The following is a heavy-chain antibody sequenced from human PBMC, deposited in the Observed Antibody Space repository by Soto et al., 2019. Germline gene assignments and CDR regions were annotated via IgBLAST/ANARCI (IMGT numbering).Heavy chain of an antibody. J-gene: IGHJ6*03. CDR3: ARHPERGGYHYYMDV. D-gene: IGHD1-1*01. CDR1: GGSISSSSYY. CDR2: IYYSGST. Sequence: SETLSLTCTVSGGSISSSSYYWGWIRQPPGKGLEWIGSIYYSGSTYYNPSLKSRVTISVDTSKNQFPLKLSSVTAADTAAYYCARHPERGGYHYYMDVWGKGTTVTVSS. V-gene: IGHV4-39*06.